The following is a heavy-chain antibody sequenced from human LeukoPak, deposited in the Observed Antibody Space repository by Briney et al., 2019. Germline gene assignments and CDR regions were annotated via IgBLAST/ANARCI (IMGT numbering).Heavy chain of an antibody. D-gene: IGHD6-19*01. CDR2: INTYNGNT. Sequence: ASVKVSCKASGYTFTSYGISWVRQALGQGLEWMGWINTYNGNTNYAQKLRGRVTMTTDTSTSTAYMELRSLRSDDTAVYYCARDPHEFSSGWSQFDYWGQGTLVTVSS. J-gene: IGHJ4*02. V-gene: IGHV1-18*01. CDR3: ARDPHEFSSGWSQFDY. CDR1: GYTFTSYG.